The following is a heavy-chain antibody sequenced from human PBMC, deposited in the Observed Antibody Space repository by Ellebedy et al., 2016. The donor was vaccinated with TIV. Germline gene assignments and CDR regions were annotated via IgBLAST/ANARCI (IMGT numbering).Heavy chain of an antibody. Sequence: GESLKISXAASGFTFSSYSMNWVRQAPGKGLEWVSSISSSSSYIYYADSVKGRFTISRDNAKNSLYLQMNSLRDEDTAVYYCARDTAVAGTSYYGMDVWGQGTTVTVSS. CDR1: GFTFSSYS. D-gene: IGHD6-19*01. V-gene: IGHV3-21*01. CDR2: ISSSSSYI. J-gene: IGHJ6*02. CDR3: ARDTAVAGTSYYGMDV.